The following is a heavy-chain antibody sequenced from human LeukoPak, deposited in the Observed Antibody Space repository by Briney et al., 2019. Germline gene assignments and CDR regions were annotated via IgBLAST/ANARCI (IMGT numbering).Heavy chain of an antibody. CDR3: AKGSYCSGDRFYSWNSGIDV. CDR1: GFTFSSNG. D-gene: IGHD2-15*01. V-gene: IGHV3-30*18. Sequence: GGSLRLSCAASGFTFSSNGMHWVRQAPGKGVEWVAVISHDGSNKYYADSVKGRFTISRDNSKNTLYLQMNSLISEDTAVYYCAKGSYCSGDRFYSWNSGIDVWGQGTTVTVSS. CDR2: ISHDGSNK. J-gene: IGHJ6*02.